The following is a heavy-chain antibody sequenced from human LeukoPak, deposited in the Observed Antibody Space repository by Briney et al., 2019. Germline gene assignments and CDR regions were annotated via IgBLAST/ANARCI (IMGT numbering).Heavy chain of an antibody. V-gene: IGHV5-51*01. CDR3: ARRTPTPTAFDY. CDR2: IYPGDSDT. Sequence: GVSLKISCKGSGYSFTSYWIDWVRQMPGKGLEWMWIIYPGDSDTRYSPSFQGQVTISADKSISTAYLQWSSLKASDTVMYYCARRTPTPTAFDYWGQGTLVTVSS. J-gene: IGHJ4*02. CDR1: GYSFTSYW. D-gene: IGHD4-17*01.